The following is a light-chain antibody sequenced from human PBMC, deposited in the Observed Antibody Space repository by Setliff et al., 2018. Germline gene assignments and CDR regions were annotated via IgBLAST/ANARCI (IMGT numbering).Light chain of an antibody. CDR3: AAWDDSLNGEV. V-gene: IGLV1-44*01. CDR1: SSNIGSNT. J-gene: IGLJ1*01. Sequence: QSVLTQPPSASRTPGQRVTISCSGSSSNIGSNTVNWYQQLPGTAPKLLIYRNNQRPSGVPDRFSGSKSGTSASLAISGLQSEDEADYYCAAWDDSLNGEVFGTGTKVTVL. CDR2: RNN.